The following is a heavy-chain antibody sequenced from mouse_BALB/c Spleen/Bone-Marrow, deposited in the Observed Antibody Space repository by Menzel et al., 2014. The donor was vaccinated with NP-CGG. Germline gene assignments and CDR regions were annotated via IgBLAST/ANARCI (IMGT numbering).Heavy chain of an antibody. CDR1: GFNIKDTY. D-gene: IGHD1-1*01. V-gene: IGHV14-3*02. CDR2: IDPANGNT. Sequence: EVHLVESGAELVKPGASVKLSCTASGFNIKDTYMHWVKQRPEQGLEWIGRIDPANGNTKYDPKFQGKATITADTSSNTAYLQLSSLTSEDTAVYYCAPYYYGSSGFAYWGQGTLVTVSA. CDR3: APYYYGSSGFAY. J-gene: IGHJ3*01.